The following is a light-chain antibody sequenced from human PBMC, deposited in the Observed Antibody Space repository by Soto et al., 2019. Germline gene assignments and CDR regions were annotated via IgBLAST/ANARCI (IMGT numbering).Light chain of an antibody. CDR1: ESVRSSY. CDR3: QQYGSSPAT. J-gene: IGKJ1*01. Sequence: TQSPGTLSLSPGERATLSCRASESVRSSYLAWYQQKPGQAPRLLIYGASTRATGIPDRFTGSGSGTDFTLSVSRLEPEDFAVYFCQQYGSSPATFGQGTKVDIK. V-gene: IGKV3-20*01. CDR2: GAS.